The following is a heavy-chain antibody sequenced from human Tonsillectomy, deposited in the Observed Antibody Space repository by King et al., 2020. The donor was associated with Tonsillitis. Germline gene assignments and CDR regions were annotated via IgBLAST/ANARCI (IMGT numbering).Heavy chain of an antibody. CDR2: ISYDGSNK. J-gene: IGHJ5*02. V-gene: IGHV3-30-3*01. D-gene: IGHD3/OR15-3a*01. CDR1: GFTFSSHA. Sequence: VQLVESGGGVVQPGRSLRLSCAASGFTFSSHAMHWVRQAPGKGLEWVAVISYDGSNKYYADSVKGRFTISRDNSKNTLYLQMNSLRAEDTAVYYCARDVPQRTGWGFAFDPWGQGTLGTVSS. CDR3: ARDVPQRTGWGFAFDP.